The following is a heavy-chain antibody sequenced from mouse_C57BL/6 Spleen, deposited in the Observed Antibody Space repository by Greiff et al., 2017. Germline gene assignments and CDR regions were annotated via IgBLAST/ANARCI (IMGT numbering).Heavy chain of an antibody. CDR2: FNPGSGGT. CDR3: AMLYGSSLMDY. V-gene: IGHV1-54*01. J-gene: IGHJ4*01. CDR1: GYAFTTYL. D-gene: IGHD1-1*01. Sequence: QVQLQQSGAELVRPGTSVKVSCKASGYAFTTYLIEWVKRRPGQGLEWIGVFNPGSGGTNYNEKFKGKATLTADKSSSTAYMQLSSLTSEDSAVYFCAMLYGSSLMDYWGQGTSVTVSS.